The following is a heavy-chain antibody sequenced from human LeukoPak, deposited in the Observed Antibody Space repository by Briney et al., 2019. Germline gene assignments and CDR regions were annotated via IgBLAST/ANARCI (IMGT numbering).Heavy chain of an antibody. CDR1: GGSISSYY. CDR3: AREGLELWGENCFDP. V-gene: IGHV4-4*07. D-gene: IGHD1-7*01. Sequence: SETLSLTCTVSGGSISSYYWSWIRQPAGKGLEWIGRIYTSGSTNYNPSLKSRVTMSVDTSKNQFSLKLSSVTAADTAVYYCAREGLELWGENCFDPWGQGTLVTVSS. CDR2: IYTSGST. J-gene: IGHJ5*02.